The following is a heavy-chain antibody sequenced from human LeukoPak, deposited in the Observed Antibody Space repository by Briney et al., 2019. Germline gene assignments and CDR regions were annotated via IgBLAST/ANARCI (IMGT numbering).Heavy chain of an antibody. CDR3: AKDLEGFTMVRGVIRAFDY. Sequence: GGSLRLSCAASGFTFSSYAMHWVRRAPGKELEWVAVISYDGSNKYYADSVKGRFTISRDNSKNTLYLQMNSLRAEDTAVYYCAKDLEGFTMVRGVIRAFDYWGQGTLVTVSS. CDR1: GFTFSSYA. V-gene: IGHV3-30-3*01. CDR2: ISYDGSNK. J-gene: IGHJ4*02. D-gene: IGHD3-10*01.